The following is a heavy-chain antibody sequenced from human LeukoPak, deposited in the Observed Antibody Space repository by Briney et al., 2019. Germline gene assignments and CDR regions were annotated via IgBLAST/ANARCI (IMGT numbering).Heavy chain of an antibody. CDR3: ARLTSVGATTSAFDI. V-gene: IGHV4-34*01. CDR2: INHSGST. J-gene: IGHJ3*02. Sequence: SETLSLTCAVYGGSFSGYYWSWIRQPPGKGLEWIGEINHSGSTNYNPSLKSRVTMSVDTSKNQFSLKLSSVTAADTAVYYCARLTSVGATTSAFDIWGQGTMVTVSS. CDR1: GGSFSGYY. D-gene: IGHD1-26*01.